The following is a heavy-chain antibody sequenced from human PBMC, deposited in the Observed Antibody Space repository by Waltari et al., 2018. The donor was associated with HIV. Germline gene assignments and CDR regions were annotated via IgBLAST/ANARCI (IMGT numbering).Heavy chain of an antibody. D-gene: IGHD2-15*01. Sequence: QLQLRESGPRLVKPLETLALTCAVYGGSFSGYQWSWIRQPPGKGLEWIGEINHSGSTNSNPSLKSRVTISVDTSKNQFSLKLSSVTAADTAVYYCATLPYGGRWYWGQGTLVTVSS. V-gene: IGHV4-34*01. CDR1: GGSFSGYQ. CDR2: INHSGST. CDR3: ATLPYGGRWY. J-gene: IGHJ4*02.